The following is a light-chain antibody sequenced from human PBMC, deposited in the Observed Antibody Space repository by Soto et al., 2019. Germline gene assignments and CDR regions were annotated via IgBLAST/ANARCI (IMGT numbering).Light chain of an antibody. CDR2: GAS. Sequence: EIVLTQSPGTLSLSPGERATLSCRASQSVSRNYVAWYQQKPGQAPRLLIDGASSRATGVPDRFSGTGSGTDFTLTISSLEPEDFAVYYCQQRSNWPPITFGQGTRLEIK. CDR1: QSVSRNY. V-gene: IGKV3D-20*02. J-gene: IGKJ5*01. CDR3: QQRSNWPPIT.